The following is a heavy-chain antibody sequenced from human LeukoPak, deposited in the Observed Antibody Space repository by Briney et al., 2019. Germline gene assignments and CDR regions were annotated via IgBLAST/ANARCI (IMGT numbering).Heavy chain of an antibody. V-gene: IGHV3-48*01. CDR3: AGDGVGANPGDAFDI. CDR2: IRGSGTTI. CDR1: GFTFSSTS. Sequence: GGSLRLSCAASGFTFSSTSMNWVRPAPGKGLEWGSFIRGSGTTIYYADSVKGRFTISRDNAKSSLYLQMNSLRAEDTAVYYCAGDGVGANPGDAFDIWGQGTMVTVSS. J-gene: IGHJ3*02. D-gene: IGHD1-26*01.